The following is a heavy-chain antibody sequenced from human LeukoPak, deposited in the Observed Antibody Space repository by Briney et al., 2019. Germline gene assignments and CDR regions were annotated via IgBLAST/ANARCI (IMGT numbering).Heavy chain of an antibody. CDR3: ARGTGYWPKGFDP. J-gene: IGHJ5*02. D-gene: IGHD1-14*01. V-gene: IGHV4-34*01. CDR1: GGSFSGYY. CDR2: INHSGST. Sequence: SETLSLTCAVYGGSFSGYYWSWIRQPPGKGLEWIGEINHSGSTNYNPSLKSRVTISVDTSKNQFSLKLSSVTAADTAVYYCARGTGYWPKGFDPWGQGTLVTVSS.